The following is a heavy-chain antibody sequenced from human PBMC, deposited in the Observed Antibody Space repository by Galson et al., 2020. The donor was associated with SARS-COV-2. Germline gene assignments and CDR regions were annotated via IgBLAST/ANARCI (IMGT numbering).Heavy chain of an antibody. Sequence: SVKVSCKASGFTFSHSAMQWVRQTRGQRLEWIGWIVVGTNNINYAQKFQKRVTITRDMSTSTAYMELRSLTSEDTAVYYCAAVSQITGDSKGMDVWGQGTTVTVSS. V-gene: IGHV1-58*02. CDR3: AAVSQITGDSKGMDV. D-gene: IGHD1-20*01. CDR2: IVVGTNNI. CDR1: GFTFSHSA. J-gene: IGHJ6*02.